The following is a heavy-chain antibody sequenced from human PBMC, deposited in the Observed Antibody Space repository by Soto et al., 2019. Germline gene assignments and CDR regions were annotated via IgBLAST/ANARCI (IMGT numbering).Heavy chain of an antibody. CDR2: TNESGST. V-gene: IGHV4-34*01. D-gene: IGHD1-1*01. CDR1: GQSFSGHS. J-gene: IGHJ4*02. CDR3: ARGSGIVALPGELEDVNYDY. Sequence: QVQLQQWGAGLVKPSETLSLSCAVYGQSFSGHSWAWIRQPPGKGLEWFGETNESGSTYYNPSLKSRVTISTDTSKNQFSLKLSSVSAADTAAYFCARGSGIVALPGELEDVNYDYWGQGTLGNVSS.